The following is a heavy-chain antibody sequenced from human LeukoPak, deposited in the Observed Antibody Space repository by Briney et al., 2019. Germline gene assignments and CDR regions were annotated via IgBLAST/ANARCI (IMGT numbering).Heavy chain of an antibody. D-gene: IGHD3-10*01. V-gene: IGHV4-39*01. CDR2: IYYSGST. J-gene: IGHJ5*02. Sequence: SETLSLTCTVSGGSISSSSYYWGWIRQPPGKGLEWIGSIYYSGSTYYNPSLKSRVTISVDTSKNQFSLKLSSVTAADTAVYYCARHYGSGSDNWFDPWGQGTLVTVSS. CDR1: GGSISSSSYY. CDR3: ARHYGSGSDNWFDP.